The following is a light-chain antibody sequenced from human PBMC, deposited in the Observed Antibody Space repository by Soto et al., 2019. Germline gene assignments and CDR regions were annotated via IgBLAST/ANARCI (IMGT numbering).Light chain of an antibody. V-gene: IGLV2-14*01. CDR1: SSDVGGYNY. J-gene: IGLJ2*01. CDR2: DVS. Sequence: QSALTQPASVSGSPGQSITISCTGTSSDVGGYNYVSWYQQHPGKAPKLMIYDVSNRPSGVSNRFSGSKSGNPASLTISGLQAEDEADYYCSSYTSSSTPVVLGGGTKVTVL. CDR3: SSYTSSSTPVV.